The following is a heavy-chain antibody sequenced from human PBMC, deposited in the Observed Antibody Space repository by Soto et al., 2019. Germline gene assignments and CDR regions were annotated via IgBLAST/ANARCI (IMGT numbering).Heavy chain of an antibody. Sequence: QVQLQESGPGLVKPSQTLSLTCTVSGGSISSGDYYWSWIRQHPAKGLEWIGYIYYSVSTYYNPSLKSRVXTSVDTAKNQFALKLSPATAADTAVYSCARGDGGYWGQGTLVIVSS. CDR3: ARGDGGY. CDR1: GGSISSGDYY. V-gene: IGHV4-30-4*01. D-gene: IGHD2-21*01. J-gene: IGHJ4*02. CDR2: IYYSVST.